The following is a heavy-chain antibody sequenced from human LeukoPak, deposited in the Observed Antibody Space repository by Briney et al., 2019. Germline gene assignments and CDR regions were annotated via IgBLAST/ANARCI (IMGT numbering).Heavy chain of an antibody. CDR3: ARDYLDCSGGSCYDY. Sequence: ASVKVSCKASGYTFTGYYMHWVRQAPGQGLEWMGIINPSGGSTSYAQKFQGRVTMTRDTSTSTVYMELSSLRSEDTAVYYCARDYLDCSGGSCYDYWGQGTLVTVSS. J-gene: IGHJ4*02. CDR2: INPSGGST. V-gene: IGHV1-46*01. D-gene: IGHD2-15*01. CDR1: GYTFTGYY.